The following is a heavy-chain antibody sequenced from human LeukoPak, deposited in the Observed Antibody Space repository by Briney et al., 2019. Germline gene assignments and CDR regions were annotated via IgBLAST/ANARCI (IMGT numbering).Heavy chain of an antibody. V-gene: IGHV3-21*01. Sequence: GGSLRLSCAASGFTFSSYSMNWVRQAPGKGLEWVSSISSSSSYIYYADSVKGRFTISRDNAKNSLYLQMNSLRAEDTAVYYCARGPSIVVVTAAIDYWGQGTLVTVSS. CDR1: GFTFSSYS. J-gene: IGHJ4*02. CDR3: ARGPSIVVVTAAIDY. D-gene: IGHD2-21*02. CDR2: ISSSSSYI.